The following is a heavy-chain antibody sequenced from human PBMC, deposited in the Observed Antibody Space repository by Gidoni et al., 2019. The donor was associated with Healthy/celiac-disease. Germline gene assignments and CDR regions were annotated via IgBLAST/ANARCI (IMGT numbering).Heavy chain of an antibody. V-gene: IGHV3-23*01. CDR1: GFTFSSYA. D-gene: IGHD2-15*01. J-gene: IGHJ4*02. CDR2: ISGSGGST. Sequence: EVQLLESGGGLVQPGGSLRRSCAASGFTFSSYAMSWVRQAPGQGLEWVSAISGSGGSTYYADSVKGRFTISRDNSTNTLYLQMNSLRAEDTAVYYCAKDQGYCSGGSCYLGFEFDYWGQGTLVTVSS. CDR3: AKDQGYCSGGSCYLGFEFDY.